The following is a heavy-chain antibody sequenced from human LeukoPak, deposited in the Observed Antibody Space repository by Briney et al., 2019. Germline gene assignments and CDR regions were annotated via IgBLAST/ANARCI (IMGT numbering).Heavy chain of an antibody. V-gene: IGHV3-74*01. CDR2: ISSTGSTT. D-gene: IGHD6-13*01. J-gene: IGHJ4*02. Sequence: GGSLRLSCAASGFSFSGHWMHWARQLPGKGLVWVSRISSTGSTTSYADSVKGRFTVSRDNAKNTPYLQVNNLRAEDTAVYYCARGPSSNWSGLDFWGQGTLLTVSS. CDR1: GFSFSGHW. CDR3: ARGPSSNWSGLDF.